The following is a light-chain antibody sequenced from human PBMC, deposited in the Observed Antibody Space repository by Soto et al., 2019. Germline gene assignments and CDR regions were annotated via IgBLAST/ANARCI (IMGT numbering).Light chain of an antibody. CDR3: QQYNSYWGT. V-gene: IGKV1-5*01. CDR2: DAS. Sequence: DIQMTQSPSTLSASVGDRVTITCRASQSISSWLAWYQQKQGKAPKLLIYDASSLESGVPSRFSGSGSGTEFTLTISSPQPDDFASYYCQQYNSYWGTFXQGTKADIK. J-gene: IGKJ1*01. CDR1: QSISSW.